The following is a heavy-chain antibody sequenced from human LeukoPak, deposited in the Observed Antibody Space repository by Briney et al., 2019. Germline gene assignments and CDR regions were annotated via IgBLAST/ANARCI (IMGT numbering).Heavy chain of an antibody. J-gene: IGHJ5*02. CDR3: ARGLETTVTTFWLDP. V-gene: IGHV3-48*03. Sequence: GGSLRLSCAASGFTFSSYEMNWVRQAPGKGLEWVSYISSSGSTIYYADSVKGRFTISRDNAKNSLYLQMNSLRAEDTAVYYCARGLETTVTTFWLDPWGQGTLVTVSS. D-gene: IGHD4-11*01. CDR2: ISSSGSTI. CDR1: GFTFSSYE.